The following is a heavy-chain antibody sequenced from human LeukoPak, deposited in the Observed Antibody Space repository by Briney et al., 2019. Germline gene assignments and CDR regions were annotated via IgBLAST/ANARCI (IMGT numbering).Heavy chain of an antibody. D-gene: IGHD5-12*01. V-gene: IGHV3-30*18. CDR1: GFTFSSYG. CDR3: AKSVAATRYLVDY. CDR2: ISYDGSNK. J-gene: IGHJ4*02. Sequence: GRSLRLSCAASGFTFSSYGMHWVRQAPGKGLEWVAVISYDGSNKYYADSVKGRFTISRDNSKNTLYLQMNSLRAEDTAVYYCAKSVAATRYLVDYWGQGTLVTVSS.